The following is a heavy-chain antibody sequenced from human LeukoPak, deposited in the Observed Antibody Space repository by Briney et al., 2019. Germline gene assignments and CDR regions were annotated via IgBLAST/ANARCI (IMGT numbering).Heavy chain of an antibody. V-gene: IGHV3-30*02. Sequence: QPGGSLRLSCVASGFSLSSYGMHWVRQAPGKGLEWVAFIRYDGSNKYYADSVKGRFTISRDNSKNTLYLQMNSLRAEDTAVYYCAKDSWSCSSTSCRTPTDYWGQGTLVTVSS. D-gene: IGHD2-2*01. CDR1: GFSLSSYG. CDR3: AKDSWSCSSTSCRTPTDY. J-gene: IGHJ4*02. CDR2: IRYDGSNK.